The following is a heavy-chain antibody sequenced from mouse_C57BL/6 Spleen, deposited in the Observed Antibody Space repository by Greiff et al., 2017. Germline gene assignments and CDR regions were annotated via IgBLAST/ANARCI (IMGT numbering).Heavy chain of an antibody. V-gene: IGHV5-16*01. CDR1: GFTFSDYY. D-gene: IGHD1-1*01. CDR3: ARENYYGSSPFDY. CDR2: INYDGSST. Sequence: EVKLVESEGGLVQPGSSMKLSCTASGFTFSDYYMAWVRQVPEKGLEWVANINYDGSSTYYLDSLKSRFIISRDNAKNILYLQMSSLKSEDTATYYCARENYYGSSPFDYWGQGTTLTVSS. J-gene: IGHJ2*01.